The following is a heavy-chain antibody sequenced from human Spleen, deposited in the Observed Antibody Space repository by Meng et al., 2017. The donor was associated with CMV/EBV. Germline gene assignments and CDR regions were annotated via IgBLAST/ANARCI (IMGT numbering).Heavy chain of an antibody. CDR2: IWYDGSNK. J-gene: IGHJ4*02. Sequence: GGSLRLSCAASGFTFSSYGMHWVRQAPGKGLEWVAVIWYDGSNKYYADSVKGRFTISRDNSKNTLYLQMNSLRAEDTAVYYCARDWVYGSGSPDYFDYWGQGTLVTVSS. CDR1: GFTFSSYG. CDR3: ARDWVYGSGSPDYFDY. D-gene: IGHD3-10*01. V-gene: IGHV3-33*01.